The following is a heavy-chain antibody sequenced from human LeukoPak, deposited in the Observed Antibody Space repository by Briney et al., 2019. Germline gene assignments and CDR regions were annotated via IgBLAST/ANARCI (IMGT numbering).Heavy chain of an antibody. Sequence: GGSLRLPRAASGFTFDDYAMHWVRQVPGKGLEWVSGISWNSDDTGYADSVRGRFTISRDNAKNSLYLQMNSLRPEDTALYYCAKDFGSSGYNGWGQGTLVTVSS. CDR1: GFTFDDYA. V-gene: IGHV3-9*01. CDR2: ISWNSDDT. J-gene: IGHJ4*02. D-gene: IGHD3-22*01. CDR3: AKDFGSSGYNG.